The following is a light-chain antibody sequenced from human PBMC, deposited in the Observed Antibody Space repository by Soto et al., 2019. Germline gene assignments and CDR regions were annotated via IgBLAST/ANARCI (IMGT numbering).Light chain of an antibody. Sequence: DIQLTQSPSFLSASVGDRVTITCRASQSISNWLAWYQQKPGKAPKLLIYDVSSLESGVPSRFSGSGSGTEFTLTIGSLQPDDVATYYCQQSNSFWTFGQGTKVDIK. CDR2: DVS. CDR1: QSISNW. J-gene: IGKJ1*01. CDR3: QQSNSFWT. V-gene: IGKV1-5*01.